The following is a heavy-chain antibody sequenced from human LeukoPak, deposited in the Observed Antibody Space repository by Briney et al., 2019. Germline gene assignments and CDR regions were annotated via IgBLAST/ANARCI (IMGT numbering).Heavy chain of an antibody. V-gene: IGHV3-73*01. CDR2: IRSKANTYAT. CDR3: SASLKTYCSGGKCHSDYYYYGMDV. Sequence: HPGGSLRLSCAASGFTFAGSAIHWVRQASGKGLEWVGRIRSKANTYATAYAASVEGRFTISRDDSKNTAFLQMNALKTEDSAVYYCSASLKTYCSGGKCHSDYYYYGMDVWGQGTTVTVSS. J-gene: IGHJ6*02. CDR1: GFTFAGSA. D-gene: IGHD2-15*01.